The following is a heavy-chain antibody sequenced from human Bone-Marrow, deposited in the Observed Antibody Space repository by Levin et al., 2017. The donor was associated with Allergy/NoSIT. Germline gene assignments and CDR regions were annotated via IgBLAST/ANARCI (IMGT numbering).Heavy chain of an antibody. D-gene: IGHD1-26*01. CDR3: ARGLLGVGAVDY. CDR1: GFPFSDDY. CDR2: ISSSGSNI. J-gene: IGHJ4*02. Sequence: LSLTCAVSGFPFSDDYMNWIRQSPGKGLEWVAYISSSGSNIFYADSVKGRFTISRDNAKNSLYLQMNSLRAEDTALYYCARGLLGVGAVDYWGQGTLVTVSS. V-gene: IGHV3-11*01.